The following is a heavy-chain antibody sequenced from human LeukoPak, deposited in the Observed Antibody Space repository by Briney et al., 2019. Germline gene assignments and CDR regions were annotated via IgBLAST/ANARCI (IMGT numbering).Heavy chain of an antibody. CDR2: IYHSGST. CDR3: ARDGDNSNYVVWFDH. J-gene: IGHJ5*02. Sequence: SETLSLTCTVSGYSISSAYYWGWIRQPPGKGLEWIGSIYHSGSTYYNPSLKSRVTISVDTSKNQFSLKLSSVTAADTAVYYCARDGDNSNYVVWFDHWGQGTLVTVSS. V-gene: IGHV4-38-2*02. D-gene: IGHD4-11*01. CDR1: GYSISSAYY.